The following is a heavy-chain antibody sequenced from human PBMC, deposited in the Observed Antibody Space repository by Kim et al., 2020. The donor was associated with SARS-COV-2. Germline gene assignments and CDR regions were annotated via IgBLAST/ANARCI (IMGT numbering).Heavy chain of an antibody. D-gene: IGHD4-17*01. V-gene: IGHV4-39*01. CDR1: GGSISSSSYY. J-gene: IGHJ4*02. CDR3: ARRGIEDDYGDYGPGTFDY. CDR2: IYYSGST. Sequence: SETLSLTCTVSGGSISSSSYYWGWIRQPPGKGLEWIGSIYYSGSTYYNPSLKSRVTISVDTSKNQFSLKLSSVTAADTAVYYCARRGIEDDYGDYGPGTFDYWGQGTLVTVSS.